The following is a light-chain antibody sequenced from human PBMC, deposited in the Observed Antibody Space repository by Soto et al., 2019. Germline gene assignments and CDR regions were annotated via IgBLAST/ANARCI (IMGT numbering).Light chain of an antibody. CDR3: QQYHNWPPLT. CDR1: QPVSTH. CDR2: GAS. Sequence: EIVMTQSPATLSVSPGDRVTLSCRASQPVSTHVAWYQQKPGQAPRLLIYGASTRATGLPGRFSGGGSGTDFTLSISNLESEDFAVYYCQQYHNWPPLTFGGGTKVGIK. V-gene: IGKV3-15*01. J-gene: IGKJ4*01.